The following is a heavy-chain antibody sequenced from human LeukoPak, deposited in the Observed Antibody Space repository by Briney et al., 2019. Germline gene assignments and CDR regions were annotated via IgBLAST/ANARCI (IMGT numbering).Heavy chain of an antibody. CDR3: AKGGSSSSGWLGGYYYYMDV. CDR1: GFTFSSYG. CDR2: IRYDGSNK. D-gene: IGHD6-6*01. Sequence: GGSLRLSCAASGFTFSSYGMHWVRQAPGKGLEWVAFIRYDGSNKYYADSVKGRFTISRDNSKNTLYLQMNSLRAEDTAVYYCAKGGSSSSGWLGGYYYYMDVWGKGTTVTVSS. V-gene: IGHV3-30*02. J-gene: IGHJ6*03.